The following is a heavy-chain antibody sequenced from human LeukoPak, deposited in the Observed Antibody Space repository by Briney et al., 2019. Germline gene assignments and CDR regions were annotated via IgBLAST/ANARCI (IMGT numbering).Heavy chain of an antibody. CDR3: ARRVRYWASRYFDY. D-gene: IGHD3-10*01. Sequence: SETLSLTCTVSGGSISSYYWSWIRQPPGKGLEWIGYIYYSGSTNYNPSLKSRVTISVDTSKNQFSLKLSSVTAADTAVYYCARRVRYWASRYFDYWGQGTLVTVSS. CDR2: IYYSGST. CDR1: GGSISSYY. J-gene: IGHJ4*02. V-gene: IGHV4-59*01.